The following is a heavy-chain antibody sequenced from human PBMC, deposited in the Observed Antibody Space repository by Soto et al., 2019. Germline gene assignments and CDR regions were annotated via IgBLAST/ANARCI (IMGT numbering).Heavy chain of an antibody. D-gene: IGHD2-2*01. Sequence: GESLKISCKGSGFTFTSYWIAWVRQMPGKGLEWMGIIYPGDSDSSYSPSFQGQVTISADKSINTAYLHWSSLKASDTAIYYCAKHEGYCSTTTCSNFDYWGQGTLVTVSS. CDR1: GFTFTSYW. CDR3: AKHEGYCSTTTCSNFDY. CDR2: IYPGDSDS. V-gene: IGHV5-51*01. J-gene: IGHJ4*02.